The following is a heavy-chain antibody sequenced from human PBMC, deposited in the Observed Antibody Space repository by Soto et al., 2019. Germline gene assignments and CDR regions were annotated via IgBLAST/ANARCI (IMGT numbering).Heavy chain of an antibody. V-gene: IGHV3-66*01. CDR1: GFSVAVKY. J-gene: IGHJ4*02. Sequence: EVQLVESGGGLVQPGGSLRLSCAASGFSVAVKYMSWVRQAPGKGLEWVSVILSGGSTYYADSVKGRFSISRDNSKNTLYLQMNSLRGEDTAVYYSASYEYGWGGYGGQGTVVTVSS. CDR2: ILSGGST. D-gene: IGHD3-10*01. CDR3: ASYEYGWGGY.